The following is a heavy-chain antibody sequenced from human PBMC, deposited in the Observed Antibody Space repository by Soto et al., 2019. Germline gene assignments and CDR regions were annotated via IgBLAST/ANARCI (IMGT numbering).Heavy chain of an antibody. V-gene: IGHV4-34*01. CDR3: ARGESGLPRRITIFGVVTGYYFDY. CDR1: GGSFSGYY. CDR2: INHSGST. Sequence: PSETLSLTCAVYGGSFSGYYWSWIRQPPGKGLEWIGEINHSGSTNYNPSLKSRVTISVDTSKNQFSLKLSSVTAADTAVYYCARGESGLPRRITIFGVVTGYYFDYWGKGTLVTVSS. J-gene: IGHJ4*02. D-gene: IGHD3-3*01.